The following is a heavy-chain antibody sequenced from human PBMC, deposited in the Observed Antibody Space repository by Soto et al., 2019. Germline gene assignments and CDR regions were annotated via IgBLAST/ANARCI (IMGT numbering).Heavy chain of an antibody. CDR3: ATIEWLEGYYYYGMDV. J-gene: IGHJ6*02. CDR2: FDLEDGET. V-gene: IGHV1-24*01. D-gene: IGHD6-19*01. Sequence: ASVKVSCKVSGYTLTELSMHWLRQAPGNGLEWMGGFDLEDGETIYAQKFQGRVTMTEDTSTDTAYMELSSLRSEDTAVYYCATIEWLEGYYYYGMDVWGQGTTVTVSS. CDR1: GYTLTELS.